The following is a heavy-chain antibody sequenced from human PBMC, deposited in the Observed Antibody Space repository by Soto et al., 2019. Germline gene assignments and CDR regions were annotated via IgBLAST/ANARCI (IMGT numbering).Heavy chain of an antibody. V-gene: IGHV1-69*12. CDR2: IIPIFGTA. D-gene: IGHD2-21*02. CDR1: GGTFSSYA. J-gene: IGHJ4*02. Sequence: QVQLVQSGAEVKKPGSSVKVSCKASGGTFSSYAISWVRQAPGQGLEWMGGIIPIFGTANYAQKFQGRVTITADESTSTAYMELRSLRSEDSAVYYCAREGRYCGGDCYFDYWGQGTLVTVSS. CDR3: AREGRYCGGDCYFDY.